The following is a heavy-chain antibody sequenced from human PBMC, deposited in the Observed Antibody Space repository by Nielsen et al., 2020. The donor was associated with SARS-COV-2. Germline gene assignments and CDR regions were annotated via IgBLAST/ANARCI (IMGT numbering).Heavy chain of an antibody. Sequence: ASVKVSCKASGYTFTGYYIHWVRQAPGQGLEWMGRINPNSGVTEYAQKFQGSVTMTRDTSITTAYMELSSLRSEDTAVYYCATDPGLDYWGQGTLVTVSS. J-gene: IGHJ4*02. V-gene: IGHV1-2*06. CDR3: ATDPGLDY. CDR2: INPNSGVT. CDR1: GYTFTGYY.